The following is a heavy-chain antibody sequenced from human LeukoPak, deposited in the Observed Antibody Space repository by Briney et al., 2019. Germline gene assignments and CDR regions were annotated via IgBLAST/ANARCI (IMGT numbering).Heavy chain of an antibody. CDR3: AGAEWLRFRQNAFDY. CDR1: GFTISDYY. D-gene: IGHD5-12*01. J-gene: IGHJ4*02. V-gene: IGHV3-11*01. CDR2: ISSSGSTI. Sequence: GGSLRLSCAASGFTISDYYMSWIRQAPGKGLEWVSYISSSGSTIYYADSVKGRFTISRDNAKNSLYLQMNSLRAEDTAVYYCAGAEWLRFRQNAFDYWGQGTLVTVSS.